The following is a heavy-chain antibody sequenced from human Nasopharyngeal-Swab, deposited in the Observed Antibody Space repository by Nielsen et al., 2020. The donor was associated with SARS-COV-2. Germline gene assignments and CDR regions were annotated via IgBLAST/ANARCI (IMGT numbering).Heavy chain of an antibody. V-gene: IGHV3-30*03. J-gene: IGHJ4*02. CDR2: ISYDGSNK. D-gene: IGHD6-19*01. CDR1: GFTFSSYG. CDR3: ARETVAGTRPDY. Sequence: GESLKISCAASGFTFSSYGMHWVRQAPGKGLEWVAVISYDGSNKYYADSVKGRFTISRDNSKNTLYLRMNSLRAEDTAVYYCARETVAGTRPDYWGQGTLVTVSS.